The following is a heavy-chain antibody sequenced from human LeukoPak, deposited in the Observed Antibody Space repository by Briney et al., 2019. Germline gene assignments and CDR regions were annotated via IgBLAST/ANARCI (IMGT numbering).Heavy chain of an antibody. D-gene: IGHD1-26*01. CDR1: GYSISSGYY. CDR3: ARGGGYSGSYFDLLDY. V-gene: IGHV4-38-2*02. Sequence: SETLSLTCTVSGYSISSGYYWGWIRQPPGKGLEWIGSIYHSGSTYYNPSLKSRVTISVDTSKNQFSLKLSSVTAADTAVYYCARGGGYSGSYFDLLDYWGQGTLVTVSS. CDR2: IYHSGST. J-gene: IGHJ4*02.